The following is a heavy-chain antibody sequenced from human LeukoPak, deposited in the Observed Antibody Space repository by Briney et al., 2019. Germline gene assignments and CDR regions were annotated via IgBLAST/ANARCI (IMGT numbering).Heavy chain of an antibody. Sequence: SETLSLTCAVSGYSISSGYYRGWIRQPPGKGLEWIGSIYHSGSTYYNPSLKSRVTISVDTSKNQFSLKLSSVTAADTAVYYCARQTSSSSYYYYYYYMTSGAKGPRSPSP. J-gene: IGHJ6*03. CDR2: IYHSGST. D-gene: IGHD6-6*01. CDR3: ARQTSSSSYYYYYYYMTS. V-gene: IGHV4-38-2*01. CDR1: GYSISSGYY.